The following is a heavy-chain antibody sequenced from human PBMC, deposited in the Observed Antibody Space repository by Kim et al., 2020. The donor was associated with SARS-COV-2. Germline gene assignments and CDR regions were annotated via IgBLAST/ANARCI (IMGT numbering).Heavy chain of an antibody. V-gene: IGHV3-66*01. CDR2: IYSGGNP. Sequence: GGSLRLSCAASGISITTNYMSWVRQAPGKGLEWVSVIYSGGNPYYVDSVKGRFTISRDTSKNTLYLQMISLRAEDTAVYYCATCGNSALVCPFDVWGRGTMVTVSS. CDR1: GISITTNY. CDR3: ATCGNSALVCPFDV. J-gene: IGHJ3*01. D-gene: IGHD3-16*01.